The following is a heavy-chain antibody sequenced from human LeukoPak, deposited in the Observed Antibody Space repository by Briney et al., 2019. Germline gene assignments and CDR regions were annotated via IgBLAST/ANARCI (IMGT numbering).Heavy chain of an antibody. CDR1: GFTFSSYE. D-gene: IGHD3-9*01. CDR2: ISSSGSTI. CDR3: ARTYYDILTGLDPFPYAFDI. J-gene: IGHJ3*02. Sequence: GGSLRLSCAASGFTFSSYEMNWVRQAPGKGLEWVSYISSSGSTIYYADSVKGRFTISRDNAKNSLYLQMNSLRAEDTAVYYCARTYYDILTGLDPFPYAFDIWGQGTMVIVSS. V-gene: IGHV3-48*03.